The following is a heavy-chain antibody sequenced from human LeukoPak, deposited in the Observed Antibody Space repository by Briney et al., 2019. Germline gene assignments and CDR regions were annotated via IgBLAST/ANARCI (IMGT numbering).Heavy chain of an antibody. CDR3: ARQRDYYDNIDY. J-gene: IGHJ4*02. V-gene: IGHV5-51*01. CDR2: IYPGDSDT. Sequence: GESLKISCKGSGYSFSNYWIGWVRQMPGKGLGWMGIIYPGDSDTRYSPSFRGQVSISADKSINTAYLQWSSLKASDTAMYYCARQRDYYDNIDYWGQGTLVTVSS. D-gene: IGHD3-22*01. CDR1: GYSFSNYW.